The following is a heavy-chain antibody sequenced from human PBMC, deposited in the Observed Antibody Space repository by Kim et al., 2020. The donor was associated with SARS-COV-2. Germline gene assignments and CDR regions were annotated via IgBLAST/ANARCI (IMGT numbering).Heavy chain of an antibody. CDR3: ARDTRGYYSFDF. Sequence: SETLSLTCTVSGGSISSDGYYWGWVRQPPNKRPEWIGSIHHSGATYYNPSLESRLTISVDTSNNQFSLKVSSVTAADTAVYYCARDTRGYYSFDFWGQGT. CDR1: GGSISSDGYY. D-gene: IGHD3-22*01. J-gene: IGHJ4*02. V-gene: IGHV4-39*07. CDR2: IHHSGAT.